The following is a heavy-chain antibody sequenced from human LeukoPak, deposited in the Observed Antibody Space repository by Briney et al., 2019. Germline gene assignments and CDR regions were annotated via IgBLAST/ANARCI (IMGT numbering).Heavy chain of an antibody. Sequence: GGSLRLSYAGPGFTFSNYWTHWVRQAPGKGLVWVSGINSDGSSTNYADSVKGRFTISRDNAKNTLFLQMDSLRDEDTAVYYCGLSMVRALSPDYWGQGTLVTVSS. CDR1: GFTFSNYW. CDR3: GLSMVRALSPDY. D-gene: IGHD3-10*01. J-gene: IGHJ4*02. CDR2: INSDGSST. V-gene: IGHV3-74*01.